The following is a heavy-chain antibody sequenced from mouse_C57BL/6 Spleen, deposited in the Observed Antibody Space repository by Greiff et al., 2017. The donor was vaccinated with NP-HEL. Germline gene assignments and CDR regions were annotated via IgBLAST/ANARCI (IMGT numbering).Heavy chain of an antibody. CDR2: IYPSDSET. J-gene: IGHJ2*01. D-gene: IGHD2-1*01. Sequence: QVHVKQPGAELVRPGSSVKLSCKASGYTFTSYWMDWVKQRPGQGLEWIGNIYPSDSETHYNQKFKDKATLTVDKSSSTAYMQLSSLTSEDSAVYYCARGYGNGYFDYWGQGTTLTVSS. CDR3: ARGYGNGYFDY. V-gene: IGHV1-61*01. CDR1: GYTFTSYW.